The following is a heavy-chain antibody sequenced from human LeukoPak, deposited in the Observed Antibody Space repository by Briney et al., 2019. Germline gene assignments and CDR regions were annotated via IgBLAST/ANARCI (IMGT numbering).Heavy chain of an antibody. D-gene: IGHD2-2*02. J-gene: IGHJ6*03. Sequence: IANYAQKFQGRVTITAHNSTTTAYMELSSLRSEDTAVYYCARGSVVPAAIPFEDYYYMDVWGKGTTVTVSS. CDR3: ARGSVVPAAIPFEDYYYMDV. CDR2: IA. V-gene: IGHV1-69*04.